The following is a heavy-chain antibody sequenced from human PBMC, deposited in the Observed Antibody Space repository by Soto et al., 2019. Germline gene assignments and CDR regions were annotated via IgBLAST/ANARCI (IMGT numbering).Heavy chain of an antibody. D-gene: IGHD3-3*01. V-gene: IGHV3-15*07. J-gene: IGHJ4*02. CDR1: GFTFTNAW. CDR2: IKSKTDGGTR. Sequence: EVQLVESGGALVKPGGSLRLSCAASGFTFTNAWMNWVRQAPGKGLEWVGRIKSKTDGGTRDYAAPVKGRFTISRDDSKNTLYLQMNSLNTEDTAVYYCNTGSYDFWSGSRDYWGQGTLVTVSS. CDR3: NTGSYDFWSGSRDY.